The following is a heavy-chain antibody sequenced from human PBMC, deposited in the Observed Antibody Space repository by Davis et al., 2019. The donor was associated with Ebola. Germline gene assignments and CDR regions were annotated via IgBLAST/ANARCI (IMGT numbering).Heavy chain of an antibody. CDR3: ARGRQWLVPDH. V-gene: IGHV3-13*01. CDR1: GFTFSSYD. J-gene: IGHJ4*02. CDR2: IGTAGDT. Sequence: GESLKISCAASGFTFSSYDMHWVRQATGKGLEWVSAIGTAGDTYYPGSVKGRFTISRDNANNSVSLQLSSLRAEDTAVYYCARGRQWLVPDHWGQGTLVTVSS. D-gene: IGHD6-19*01.